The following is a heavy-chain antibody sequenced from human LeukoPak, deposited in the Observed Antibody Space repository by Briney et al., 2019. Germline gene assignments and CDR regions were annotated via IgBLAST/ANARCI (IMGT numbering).Heavy chain of an antibody. CDR2: MNPNSGGT. CDR3: ARACSSTSCYDDYYGMDV. CDR1: GYTFTGYY. J-gene: IGHJ6*02. V-gene: IGHV1-2*02. Sequence: ASVKVSCKASGYTFTGYYMHLVRQAPGQGLEWMGWMNPNSGGTNYAQKFHGRVTMTRDTSISTAYMELSRLRSDDTAVYYCARACSSTSCYDDYYGMDVWGQGTTVTVSS. D-gene: IGHD2-2*01.